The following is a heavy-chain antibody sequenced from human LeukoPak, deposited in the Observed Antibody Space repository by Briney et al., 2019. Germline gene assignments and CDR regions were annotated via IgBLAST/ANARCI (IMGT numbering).Heavy chain of an antibody. Sequence: PGGSLRLSCAASGFTFSIYWMSWVRQAPGKGLEWVSSISSSSSYIYYADSVKGRFTISRDNAKNSLYLQMNSLRAEDTAVYYCARVGDFWSGYYSSQGVSWGQGTLVTVSS. CDR3: ARVGDFWSGYYSSQGVS. CDR1: GFTFSIYW. CDR2: ISSSSSYI. V-gene: IGHV3-21*01. J-gene: IGHJ4*02. D-gene: IGHD3-3*01.